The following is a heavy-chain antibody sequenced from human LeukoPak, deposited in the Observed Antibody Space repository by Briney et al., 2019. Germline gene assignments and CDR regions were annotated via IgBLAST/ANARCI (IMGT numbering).Heavy chain of an antibody. Sequence: GGSLRLSCAASGFTFRSYAMRWVRQAPGKGLEWVSAISGSGGSTYYADSVKGRFTISRDNSKNTLYLQMNSLRAEDTAVYYCAKDKVYYDSSGYYSRWGQGTLVTVSS. J-gene: IGHJ4*02. CDR2: ISGSGGST. D-gene: IGHD3-22*01. CDR1: GFTFRSYA. V-gene: IGHV3-23*01. CDR3: AKDKVYYDSSGYYSR.